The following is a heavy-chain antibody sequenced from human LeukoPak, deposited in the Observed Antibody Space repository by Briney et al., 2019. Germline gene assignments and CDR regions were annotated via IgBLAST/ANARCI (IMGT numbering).Heavy chain of an antibody. CDR2: IIPIFGTA. J-gene: IGHJ4*02. V-gene: IGHV1-69*06. D-gene: IGHD3-10*01. Sequence: SVKVSCKASGGTFSSYAISWVRQAPGQGLEWMGGIIPIFGTANYAQKFQGRVTITADKSTSTAYMELRSLRSDDTAVYYCARGLSTMVRGVFDYWGQGTLVTVSS. CDR1: GGTFSSYA. CDR3: ARGLSTMVRGVFDY.